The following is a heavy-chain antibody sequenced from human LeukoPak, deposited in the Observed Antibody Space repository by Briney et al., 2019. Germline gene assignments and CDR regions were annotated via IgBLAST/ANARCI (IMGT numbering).Heavy chain of an antibody. CDR1: GGSISSGDYY. J-gene: IGHJ4*02. Sequence: PSETLSLTCTVSGGSISSGDYYWSWIRQPPGKGLEWIGYIYYSGSTYYNPSLKSRVTISVDTSKNQFSLKLSSVTAADTAVYYCARADYYDSSPVDYWGQGTLVTVSS. CDR3: ARADYYDSSPVDY. CDR2: IYYSGST. D-gene: IGHD3-22*01. V-gene: IGHV4-30-4*01.